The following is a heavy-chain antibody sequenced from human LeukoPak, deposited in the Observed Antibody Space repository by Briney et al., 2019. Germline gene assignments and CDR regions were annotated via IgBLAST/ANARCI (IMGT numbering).Heavy chain of an antibody. D-gene: IGHD1-26*01. J-gene: IGHJ4*01. CDR1: GFTSSSYG. CDR3: AKALGATKWSLPFDY. V-gene: IGHV3-30*18. CDR2: ISYDGSNI. Sequence: GGSLRLSCAASGFTSSSYGMHWVRQAPGKGLEWVAVISYDGSNIYYDDSVKGRFTISRDNSKNTLYLQMNSLRVEDTAVYYCAKALGATKWSLPFDYWGQGTLVTVSS.